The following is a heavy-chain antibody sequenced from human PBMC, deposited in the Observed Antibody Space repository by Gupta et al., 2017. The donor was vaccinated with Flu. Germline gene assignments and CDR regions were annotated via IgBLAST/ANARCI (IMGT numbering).Heavy chain of an antibody. V-gene: IGHV1-2*02. CDR2: NPHSGSR. CDR3: AREKHCSSASCYRWFDP. D-gene: IGHD2-2*02. Sequence: NPHSGSRNYXQKFQGRVTMTMDTSISTAYMDLSRLRSDDTAVYYCAREKHCSSASCYRWFDPWGQGTLVTVSS. J-gene: IGHJ5*02.